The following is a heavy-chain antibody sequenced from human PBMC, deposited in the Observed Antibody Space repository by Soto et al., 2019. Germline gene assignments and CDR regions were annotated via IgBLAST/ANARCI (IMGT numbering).Heavy chain of an antibody. D-gene: IGHD5-18*01. CDR2: ISSSSGYI. CDR3: ARVRSYSYGQGYGMDV. Sequence: PWGSLRLSCAASGFTFITYSINFFRHSAFKWLEWVSSISSSSGYIYYADSVKGRFTISRDDAKNSLSLQMNSLRAEDTAVYYCARVRSYSYGQGYGMDVWGQGTTVTVSS. J-gene: IGHJ6*02. V-gene: IGHV3-21*01. CDR1: GFTFITYS.